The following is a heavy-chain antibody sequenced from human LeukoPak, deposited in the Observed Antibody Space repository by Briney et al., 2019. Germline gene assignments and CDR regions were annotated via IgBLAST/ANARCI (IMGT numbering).Heavy chain of an antibody. V-gene: IGHV3-23*01. CDR2: ISGSGGST. Sequence: GGSLRLSCAASGFDVTSKYMTWVRQTPEKGLDWVSAISGSGGSTYYADSVKGRFTISRDNSKNTLYLQMNSLRAEDTAVYYCAKDLITFASYYYYGMDVWGQGTTVTVSS. D-gene: IGHD3-16*01. J-gene: IGHJ6*02. CDR1: GFDVTSKY. CDR3: AKDLITFASYYYYGMDV.